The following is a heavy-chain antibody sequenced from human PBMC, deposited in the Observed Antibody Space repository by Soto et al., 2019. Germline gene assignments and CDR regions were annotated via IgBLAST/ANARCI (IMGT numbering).Heavy chain of an antibody. CDR2: IYYTGNT. CDR3: AREPKQNYDSSPWNGGFDS. J-gene: IGHJ4*02. D-gene: IGHD3-22*01. CDR1: VDSISSPHYY. V-gene: IGHV4-30-4*01. Sequence: SETLSLTCTGSVDSISSPHYYWTWIRQPPGKGLEWVGYIYYTGNTFYNPALKSRVAMSVDPSTNQFSLKLASVTDADTAVYFCAREPKQNYDSSPWNGGFDSWGPGTLVTVSA.